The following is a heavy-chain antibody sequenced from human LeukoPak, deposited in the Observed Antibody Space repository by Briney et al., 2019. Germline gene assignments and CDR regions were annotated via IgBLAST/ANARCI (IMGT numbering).Heavy chain of an antibody. D-gene: IGHD6-19*01. CDR1: GYTFTSYY. J-gene: IGHJ5*02. Sequence: ASVKVSCKASGYTFTSYYMHWVRQAPGQGLEWMGIINPSGGSTSYAQKFQGRVTMTRDMSTSTVYMELSSLRSDDTAVYYCARDIAVAGNWFDPWGQGTLVTVSS. CDR3: ARDIAVAGNWFDP. CDR2: INPSGGST. V-gene: IGHV1-46*01.